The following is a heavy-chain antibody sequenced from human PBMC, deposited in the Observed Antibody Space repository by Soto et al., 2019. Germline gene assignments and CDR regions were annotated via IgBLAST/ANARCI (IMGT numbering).Heavy chain of an antibody. CDR1: GYTFTSYY. CDR3: ASPRTGYDY. V-gene: IGHV1-46*01. D-gene: IGHD2-2*01. J-gene: IGHJ4*02. Sequence: GASVKVSCKASGYTFTSYYMHWVRQAPGQGLEWMGIINPSGGSTSYAQKFQGRVTITRDTSASTAYMELSSLRSEDTAVYYCASPRTGYDYWGQGTLVTVSS. CDR2: INPSGGST.